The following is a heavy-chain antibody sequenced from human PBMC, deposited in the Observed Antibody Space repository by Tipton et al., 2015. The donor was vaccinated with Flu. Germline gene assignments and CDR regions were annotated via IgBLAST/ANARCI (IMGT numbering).Heavy chain of an antibody. Sequence: QLVQSGAEVKKPGASVKVSCKASGYTFTSYGISWVRRAPGQGLEWMGWISAYNGNTNYAQKPQGRVTMTTDTSTSTAYMELRSLRSDDTAVYYCARDEWWRPGTGRGDYSYGMDVWGQGTTVTVSS. V-gene: IGHV1-18*01. J-gene: IGHJ6*02. CDR2: ISAYNGNT. CDR1: GYTFTSYG. CDR3: ARDEWWRPGTGRGDYSYGMDV. D-gene: IGHD2-21*02.